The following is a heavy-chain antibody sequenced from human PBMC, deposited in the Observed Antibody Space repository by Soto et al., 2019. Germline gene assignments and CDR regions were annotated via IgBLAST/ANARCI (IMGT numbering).Heavy chain of an antibody. J-gene: IGHJ2*01. Sequence: GASVKVSCKASGGTFSSYAISWVRQAPGQGLEWMGGIIPIFGTANYAQKFQGRVTITADESTSTAYMELGSLRSEDTAVYYCARWSIAARVEARYFDLWGRGTLVTVSS. D-gene: IGHD6-6*01. CDR1: GGTFSSYA. CDR2: IIPIFGTA. CDR3: ARWSIAARVEARYFDL. V-gene: IGHV1-69*13.